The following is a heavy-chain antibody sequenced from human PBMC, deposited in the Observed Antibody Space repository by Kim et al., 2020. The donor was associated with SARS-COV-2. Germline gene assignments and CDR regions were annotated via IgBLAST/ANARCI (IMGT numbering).Heavy chain of an antibody. CDR2: IDPSDSYT. CDR3: ARHFSSVGAAAGTDYYYGMDV. V-gene: IGHV5-10-1*01. CDR1: GYSFTSYW. Sequence: GESLKISCKGSGYSFTSYWISWVRQMPGKGLEWMGRIDPSDSYTNYSPSFQGHVTISADKSISTAYLQWSSLKASDTAMYYCARHFSSVGAAAGTDYYYGMDVWGQGTTVTVSS. D-gene: IGHD6-13*01. J-gene: IGHJ6*02.